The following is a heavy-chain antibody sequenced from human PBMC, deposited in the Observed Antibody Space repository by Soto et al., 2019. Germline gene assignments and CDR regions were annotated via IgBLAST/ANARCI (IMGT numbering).Heavy chain of an antibody. CDR1: GYTFTGYY. CDR3: ANGFVGYCGYDWDGYYFDY. Sequence: ASVKVSCKASGYTFTGYYMHWVRQAPGQGLEWMGWINPNSGGTNYAQKFQGWVTMTRDTSISTAYMELSRLRSDDTAVYYCANGFVGYCGYDWDGYYFDYWGQGTLVTVSS. CDR2: INPNSGGT. J-gene: IGHJ4*02. D-gene: IGHD5-12*01. V-gene: IGHV1-2*04.